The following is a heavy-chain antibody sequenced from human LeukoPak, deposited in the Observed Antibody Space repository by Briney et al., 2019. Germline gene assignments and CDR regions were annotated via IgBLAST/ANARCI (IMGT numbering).Heavy chain of an antibody. J-gene: IGHJ4*02. CDR1: GGTFSSYA. CDR2: IIPIFGTA. CDR3: ARVFSDYGDY. Sequence: GASVKVSCKASGGTFSSYAIIWVRQAPGQGLEWMGGIIPIFGTANYAQKFQGRVTITADESTSTAYMELSSLRSEDTAVYYCARVFSDYGDYWGQGTLVTVSS. V-gene: IGHV1-69*13. D-gene: IGHD3-3*01.